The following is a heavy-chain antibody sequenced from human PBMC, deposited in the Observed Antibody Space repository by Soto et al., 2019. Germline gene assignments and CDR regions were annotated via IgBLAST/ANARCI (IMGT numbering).Heavy chain of an antibody. CDR1: GFTFSNAW. CDR2: IKSKTDGGTT. Sequence: EVQLVESGGGLVKPAGSLRLSCAASGFTFSNAWMSWVRQAPGKGLEWVGRIKSKTDGGTTDYAAPVKGRFTISRDDSKNTLYLHMNSLKTEDTAVYYCTTYCSSTSCLDYWGQGTLVTVSS. D-gene: IGHD2-2*01. J-gene: IGHJ4*02. V-gene: IGHV3-15*01. CDR3: TTYCSSTSCLDY.